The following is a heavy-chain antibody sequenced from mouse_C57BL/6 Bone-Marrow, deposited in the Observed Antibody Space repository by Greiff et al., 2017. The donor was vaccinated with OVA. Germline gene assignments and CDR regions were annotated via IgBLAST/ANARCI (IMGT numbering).Heavy chain of an antibody. V-gene: IGHV1-81*01. CDR1: GYTFTSYG. J-gene: IGHJ3*01. D-gene: IGHD1-1*01. Sequence: VQRVESGAELARPGASVKLSCKASGYTFTSYGISWVKQRTGQGLEWIGEIYPRSGNTYYNEKFKGKATLTADKSSSTAYMELRSLTSEDSAVYFCARWAYPLRVAYWGQGTLVTVSA. CDR3: ARWAYPLRVAY. CDR2: IYPRSGNT.